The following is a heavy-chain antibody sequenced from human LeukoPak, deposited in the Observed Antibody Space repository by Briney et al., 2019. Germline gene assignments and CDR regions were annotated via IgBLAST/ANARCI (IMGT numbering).Heavy chain of an antibody. CDR2: ISSSSSYR. V-gene: IGHV3-21*04. Sequence: GGSLRLSCAASGFTFSSYSMNWVRQAPAKGLEWVSSISSSSSYRYYADSVKGRLTISRDNDKNSLYLQMNSLRAEDTATYYGAKDLQQWLAHDAFDIWGRGTMVTVSS. CDR3: AKDLQQWLAHDAFDI. D-gene: IGHD6-19*01. J-gene: IGHJ3*02. CDR1: GFTFSSYS.